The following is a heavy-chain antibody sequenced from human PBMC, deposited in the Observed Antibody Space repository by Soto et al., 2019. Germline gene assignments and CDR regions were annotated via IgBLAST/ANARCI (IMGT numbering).Heavy chain of an antibody. CDR2: TYFSSRWND. V-gene: IGHV6-1*01. CDR3: ARELITSWSPYFHYYSMHV. CDR1: GGSVSTNNAA. D-gene: IGHD6-13*01. J-gene: IGHJ6*03. Sequence: QVQLQQSGPGLVRPSQTLSLTCAISGGSVSTNNAAWRWTRQSPSRGLEWLGRTYFSSRWNDDYAVTLKGRRTINPDTSKNQFSLQLNSVTPDDTAVYYCARELITSWSPYFHYYSMHVWGQGTTVTFA.